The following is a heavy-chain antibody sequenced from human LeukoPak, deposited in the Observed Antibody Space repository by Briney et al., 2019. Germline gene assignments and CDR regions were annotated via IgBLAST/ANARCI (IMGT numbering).Heavy chain of an antibody. CDR1: GGSISSSNW. Sequence: PSETLSLTCAVSGGSISSSNWWSWVRPPPGKGLEWIGEIYHSGRANYNPSLRSRVTISVDKSKNQFSLRLSSVTAADTAFYYCARGAEAINWFDPWGQGTLVTVSS. V-gene: IGHV4-4*02. CDR3: ARGAEAINWFDP. D-gene: IGHD6-13*01. CDR2: IYHSGRA. J-gene: IGHJ5*02.